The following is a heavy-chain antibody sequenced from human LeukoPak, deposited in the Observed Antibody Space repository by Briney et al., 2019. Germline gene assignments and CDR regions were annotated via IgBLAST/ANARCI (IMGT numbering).Heavy chain of an antibody. V-gene: IGHV4-59*01. CDR3: ARPWGTSPSD. CDR1: GGSISSYY. Sequence: SETLSLTCTVSGGSISSYYWSWLRQPPGKGLEWIGYIYYSGSTNYNPSLKSRVTISVDASKNQFSLKLTSVTAADTAVYYCARPWGTSPSDWGQGTLVTVSS. D-gene: IGHD3-16*01. CDR2: IYYSGST. J-gene: IGHJ4*02.